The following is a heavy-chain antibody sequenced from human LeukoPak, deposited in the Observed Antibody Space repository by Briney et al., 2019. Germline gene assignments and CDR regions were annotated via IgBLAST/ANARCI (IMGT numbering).Heavy chain of an antibody. D-gene: IGHD2/OR15-2a*01. J-gene: IGHJ4*02. Sequence: GRSLRLSCAASGFSFSNYGMHWVRQTPGKGLERVASISSYGSDEYYADSVKGRFTISRDNSKKTLHLQMNGLRAEDTAVYYCAKDGVSELIADYWGQGTLVTVSS. V-gene: IGHV3-30*18. CDR3: AKDGVSELIADY. CDR2: ISSYGSDE. CDR1: GFSFSNYG.